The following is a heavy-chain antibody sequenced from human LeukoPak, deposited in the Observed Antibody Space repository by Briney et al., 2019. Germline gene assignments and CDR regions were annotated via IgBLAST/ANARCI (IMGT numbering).Heavy chain of an antibody. CDR3: AKDRPNYDSFDY. V-gene: IGHV3-23*01. D-gene: IGHD3-3*01. Sequence: GGSLRLPCAASGFTFSSYAMSRVRQAPGKGLEWVSAISGSGGSTYYADSVKGRFTISRDNSKNTLYLQMNSLRAEDTAVYYCAKDRPNYDSFDYWGQGTLVTVSS. CDR2: ISGSGGST. CDR1: GFTFSSYA. J-gene: IGHJ4*02.